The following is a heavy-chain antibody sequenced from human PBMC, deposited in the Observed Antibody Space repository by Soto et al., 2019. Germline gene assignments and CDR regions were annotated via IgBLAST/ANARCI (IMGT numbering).Heavy chain of an antibody. D-gene: IGHD7-27*01. J-gene: IGHJ3*02. CDR1: GGSISSYY. Sequence: SETLSLTCTVSGGSISSYYWSWIRQPPGKGLEWIGYIYYSGSTDYDPSLKSRVTISVDTSKNQFSLKLSSVTAADTAVYYCAGITVVTGGNDIWGQGTMVTVSS. CDR3: AGITVVTGGNDI. CDR2: IYYSGST. V-gene: IGHV4-59*08.